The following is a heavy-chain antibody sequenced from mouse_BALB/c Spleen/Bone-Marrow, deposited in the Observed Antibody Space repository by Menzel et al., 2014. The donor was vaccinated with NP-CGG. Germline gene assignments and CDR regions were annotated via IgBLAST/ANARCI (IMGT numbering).Heavy chain of an antibody. V-gene: IGHV5-4*02. J-gene: IGHJ1*01. Sequence: EVKLVESGGGLVKPGGSLKLSCAASGFTFSDYYMYWVRQTPEKRLEWVATISDGGSYTYYPDSVKGRFTISRDNAKNNLYLQMSSLKSEDTAMYYCARVVTTATLYWYIDVWGAGTTVTVSS. CDR1: GFTFSDYY. CDR2: ISDGGSYT. D-gene: IGHD1-2*01. CDR3: ARVVTTATLYWYIDV.